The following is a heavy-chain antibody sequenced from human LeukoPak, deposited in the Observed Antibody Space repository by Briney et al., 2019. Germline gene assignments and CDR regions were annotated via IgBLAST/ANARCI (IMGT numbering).Heavy chain of an antibody. Sequence: PGGSLRLSCAASGFTVSSNYMSWVRQAPGKGLEWIGYIYHSGSTYYNPSLKGRVTISVDRSKNQFSLKLSSVTAADTAVYYCARGSGSVYYDSRGHWYFDLWGRGTLVTVSS. CDR3: ARGSGSVYYDSRGHWYFDL. J-gene: IGHJ2*01. V-gene: IGHV4-4*02. CDR1: GFTVSSNY. CDR2: IYHSGST. D-gene: IGHD3-22*01.